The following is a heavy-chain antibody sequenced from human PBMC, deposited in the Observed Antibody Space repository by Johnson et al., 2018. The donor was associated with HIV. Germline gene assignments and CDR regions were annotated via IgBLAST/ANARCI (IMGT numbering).Heavy chain of an antibody. CDR1: GFTFDDYG. CDR3: AKEQSVVVIGIGAFDI. V-gene: IGHV3-20*04. CDR2: INWNGGST. J-gene: IGHJ3*02. D-gene: IGHD3-22*01. Sequence: VESGGGVVRPGGSLRLSCGASGFTFDDYGMSWVRQAPGKGLEWVSGINWNGGSTGYADSVKGRFTISRDNAKNSLYLQMNSLRAEDTAVYYCAKEQSVVVIGIGAFDIWGQGTMVTVSS.